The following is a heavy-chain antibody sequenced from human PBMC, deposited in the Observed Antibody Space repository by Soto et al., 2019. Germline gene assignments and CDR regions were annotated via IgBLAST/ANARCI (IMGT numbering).Heavy chain of an antibody. V-gene: IGHV3-33*01. J-gene: IGHJ3*02. CDR3: ARDLPSWQLDGAVETPFDI. Sequence: GGSLRLSCAASGFTFSSYGMHWVRQAPGKGLEWVAVIWYDGSNKYYADSVKGRFTISRDNSKNTLYLQMNSLRAEDTAVYYCARDLPSWQLDGAVETPFDIWGQGTMVTVSS. CDR2: IWYDGSNK. D-gene: IGHD1-26*01. CDR1: GFTFSSYG.